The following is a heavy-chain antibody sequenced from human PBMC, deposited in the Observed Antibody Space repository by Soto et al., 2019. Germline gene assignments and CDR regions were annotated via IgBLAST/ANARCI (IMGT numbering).Heavy chain of an antibody. CDR1: SAPITKYY. V-gene: IGHV4-4*09. Sequence: SETLSLTCTVSSAPITKYYWGWVRQAPGRGLERIEFTHHRGYISYSPSLKRRITMTMDPSKNQISQKMTSVTTADTTMHYCRRVQNLINWCFDSWGQGVLVTVSS. CDR2: THHRGYI. D-gene: IGHD2-15*01. CDR3: RRVQNLINWCFDS. J-gene: IGHJ4*02.